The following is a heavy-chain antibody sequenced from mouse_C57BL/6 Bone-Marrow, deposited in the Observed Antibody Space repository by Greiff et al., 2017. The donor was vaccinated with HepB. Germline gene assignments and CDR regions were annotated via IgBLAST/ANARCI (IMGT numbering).Heavy chain of an antibody. V-gene: IGHV1-69*01. D-gene: IGHD2-5*01. Sequence: VQLQQPGAELVMPGASVKLSCKASGYTFTSYWMHWVKQRPGQGLEWIGEIDPSDSYTNYNQKFKGKSTLTVDESSSTAYMQLSSLTSEDSAVYYGAREDYSNPFDYWGQGTTLTVSS. CDR2: IDPSDSYT. CDR1: GYTFTSYW. CDR3: AREDYSNPFDY. J-gene: IGHJ2*01.